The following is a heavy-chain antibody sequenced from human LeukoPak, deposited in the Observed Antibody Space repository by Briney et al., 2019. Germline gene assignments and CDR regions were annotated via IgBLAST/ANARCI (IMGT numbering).Heavy chain of an antibody. J-gene: IGHJ6*02. V-gene: IGHV4-31*03. CDR2: IYYSGST. CDR1: GGSISSGGYY. CDR3: ANVDTATLGMDV. D-gene: IGHD5-18*01. Sequence: PSKTLSLTCTVSGGSISSGGYYWSWIRQHPGKGLKWIGYIYYSGSTYYNPSLKSRVTISIDTSKNQISLKLSSVTAADTAVYYCANVDTATLGMDVWGQGTTVTVSS.